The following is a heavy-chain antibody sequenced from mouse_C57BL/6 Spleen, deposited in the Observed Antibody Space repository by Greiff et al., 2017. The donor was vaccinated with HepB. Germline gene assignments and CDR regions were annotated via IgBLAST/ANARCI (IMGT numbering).Heavy chain of an antibody. Sequence: EVQLQESGPGLVKPSQSLSLTCSVTGYSITSGYYWNWIRQFPGNKLEGMGYISYDGSNNYNPSLKNRISITRDTSKNQFFLKLNSVTTEDTTTYYCAREGRGDAMGYWGQGTSVTVSS. CDR3: AREGRGDAMGY. J-gene: IGHJ4*01. CDR1: GYSITSGYY. V-gene: IGHV3-6*01. CDR2: ISYDGSN. D-gene: IGHD3-3*01.